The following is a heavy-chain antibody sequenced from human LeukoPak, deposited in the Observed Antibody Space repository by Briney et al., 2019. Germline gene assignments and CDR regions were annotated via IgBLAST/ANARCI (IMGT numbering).Heavy chain of an antibody. J-gene: IGHJ4*02. V-gene: IGHV3-7*01. CDR3: ASAIIAAAIDY. CDR2: IKQDGSEK. Sequence: GGSLRLSCAASGFTFSSYWMSWVRQAPGKGLEWVANIKQDGSEKYYVDSVKGRFTISRDNAKNSLYLQLNSLRAEDTAVYYCASAIIAAAIDYWGQGTLVTVSS. D-gene: IGHD6-13*01. CDR1: GFTFSSYW.